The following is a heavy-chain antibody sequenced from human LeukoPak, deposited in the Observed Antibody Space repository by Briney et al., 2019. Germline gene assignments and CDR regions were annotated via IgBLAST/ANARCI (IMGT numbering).Heavy chain of an antibody. J-gene: IGHJ4*02. CDR2: MSPNSGNT. Sequence: ASVKVSCKASGYTFTTYDINWVRQATGQGLEWMGWMSPNSGNTGYAQKFQGRVTMTRDTSINTAYMELSSLTSEDTAVYFCARGVTAGVDIWGQGTLVTVSS. D-gene: IGHD6-25*01. V-gene: IGHV1-8*01. CDR1: GYTFTTYD. CDR3: ARGVTAGVDI.